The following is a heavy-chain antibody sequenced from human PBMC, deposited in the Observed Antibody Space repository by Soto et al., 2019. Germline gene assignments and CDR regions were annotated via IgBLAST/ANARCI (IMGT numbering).Heavy chain of an antibody. D-gene: IGHD6-6*01. CDR3: ARRARPDFYYMDV. Sequence: EVQLAESGGGLPKPGCSRKLPCEASEYPPSGYAMDWVRQAPGKGLEYVSGISSNGVGTYYANSVQGRFTISRDNSKNTVYLQMGSLRPEDMAVYYCARRARPDFYYMDVWGKGTTVTVSS. J-gene: IGHJ6*03. V-gene: IGHV3-64*01. CDR1: EYPPSGYA. CDR2: ISSNGVGT.